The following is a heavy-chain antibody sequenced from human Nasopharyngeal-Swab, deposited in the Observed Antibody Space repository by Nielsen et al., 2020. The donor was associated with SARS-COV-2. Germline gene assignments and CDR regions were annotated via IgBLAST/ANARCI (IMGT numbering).Heavy chain of an antibody. Sequence: GGSLRLSCAASGFTFSSYSMNWVRQAPGKGLEWVSSISSSSSYIYYADSVKGRSTISRDNAKNSLYLQMNSLRAEDTAVYYCARVGEPRAFDIWGQGTMVTVSS. D-gene: IGHD1-26*01. V-gene: IGHV3-21*01. CDR2: ISSSSSYI. J-gene: IGHJ3*02. CDR3: ARVGEPRAFDI. CDR1: GFTFSSYS.